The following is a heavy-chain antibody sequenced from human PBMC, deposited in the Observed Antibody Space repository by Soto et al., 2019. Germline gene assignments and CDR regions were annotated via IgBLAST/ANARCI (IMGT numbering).Heavy chain of an antibody. CDR1: GFTFSTSW. CDR3: ARDRGPNTFDY. Sequence: ESGGGLVQPGGSLRLSCAASGFTFSTSWMTWVRQAPGKGLEWVANIKEDGSETYYLDSVKGRFTVSKDNAKNSLYLQMNSLRAEDTAVYYCARDRGPNTFDYWGQGTLVTVSS. CDR2: IKEDGSET. J-gene: IGHJ4*02. V-gene: IGHV3-7*01.